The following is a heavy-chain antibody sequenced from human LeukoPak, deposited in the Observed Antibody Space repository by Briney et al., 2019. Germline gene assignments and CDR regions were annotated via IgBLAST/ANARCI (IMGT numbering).Heavy chain of an antibody. CDR3: ARVEVVTGLEEYFDL. D-gene: IGHD2-15*01. V-gene: IGHV3-21*01. CDR1: GFTFGSYS. J-gene: IGHJ2*01. Sequence: PGGSLRLSCAASGFTFGSYSMNWVRQAPGKGLEWVSSISSSSSYIYYADSVKGRFTISRDNAKNSLYLQMNSLRAEDTAVYYCARVEVVTGLEEYFDLWGRGTLVTVSS. CDR2: ISSSSSYI.